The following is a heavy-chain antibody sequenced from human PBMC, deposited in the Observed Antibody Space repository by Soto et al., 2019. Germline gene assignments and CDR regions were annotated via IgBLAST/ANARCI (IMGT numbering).Heavy chain of an antibody. CDR3: VRPTPRYFYYGMDV. CDR1: AFTFSTNS. Sequence: PGGSLRLSCAPPAFTFSTNSMHWVRQPPDKVLEWVATTSFEDAHNTQYGDAVKGRLTISRANSQNTLYLQMHRLRIKDTAASYRVRPTPRYFYYGMDVWGQGTTVTVSS. CDR2: TSFEDAHNT. V-gene: IGHV3-30*04. J-gene: IGHJ6*02.